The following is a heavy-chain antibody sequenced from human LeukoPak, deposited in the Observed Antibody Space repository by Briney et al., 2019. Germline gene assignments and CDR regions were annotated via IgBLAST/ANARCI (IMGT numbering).Heavy chain of an antibody. D-gene: IGHD5-12*01. J-gene: IGHJ4*02. CDR1: GFTFSSYS. Sequence: PGGSLRLSCAASGFTFSSYSMNWVRQAPGKGLEWVSSISSSSSYIYYADSVKGRFTISRDNAKNSLYLQMNSLRAEDTAVYYCAESSSGYGYFDYWGQGTLVTVSS. CDR2: ISSSSSYI. CDR3: AESSSGYGYFDY. V-gene: IGHV3-21*01.